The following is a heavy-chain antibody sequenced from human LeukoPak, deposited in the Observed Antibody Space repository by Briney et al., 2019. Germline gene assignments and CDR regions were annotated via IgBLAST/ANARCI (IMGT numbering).Heavy chain of an antibody. CDR3: AKARAAVVEAAINY. D-gene: IGHD2-15*01. J-gene: IGHJ4*02. Sequence: PGGSLRLSCAASGFTFSSFWMSWVRQAPGKGLEWVANIKQDGSEKYYVDSVKGRFTISRDNAKNSLYLQMNSLRAEDTALYYCAKARAAVVEAAINYWGQGILVTVSP. CDR1: GFTFSSFW. CDR2: IKQDGSEK. V-gene: IGHV3-7*03.